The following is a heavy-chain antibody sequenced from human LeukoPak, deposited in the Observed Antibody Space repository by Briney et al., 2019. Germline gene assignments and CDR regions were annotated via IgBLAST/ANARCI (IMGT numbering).Heavy chain of an antibody. D-gene: IGHD6-19*01. CDR1: GFTFSSYA. J-gene: IGHJ4*02. Sequence: GGSLRLSCAASGFTFSSYAMSWVRQAPGKGLEWVSAISGSGGSTYYADSVKGRFTISRDNSKNTLYLQMNSLRAEDTAVYYCASGPRYSSGWYGGFDYWGQGTLVTVSS. V-gene: IGHV3-23*01. CDR3: ASGPRYSSGWYGGFDY. CDR2: ISGSGGST.